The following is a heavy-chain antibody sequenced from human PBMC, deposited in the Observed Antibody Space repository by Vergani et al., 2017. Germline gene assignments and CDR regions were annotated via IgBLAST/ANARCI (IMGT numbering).Heavy chain of an antibody. CDR2: VDSEDGET. J-gene: IGHJ4*02. CDR1: GYTFTDYY. Sequence: EVQLVQSGTEVKKPGATVRISCRLSGYTFTDYYIHWVKQAPGKGLEWMGLVDSEDGETIYAEKFQGRISITADSSTDTAYMDLSSLRSEDTAVFYCARGLSWELDYWGQGTLVTVSS. V-gene: IGHV1-69-2*01. CDR3: ARGLSWELDY. D-gene: IGHD1-26*01.